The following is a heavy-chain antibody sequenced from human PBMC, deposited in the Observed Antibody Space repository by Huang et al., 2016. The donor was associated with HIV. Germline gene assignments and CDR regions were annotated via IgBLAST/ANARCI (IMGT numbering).Heavy chain of an antibody. J-gene: IGHJ4*02. CDR2: INAGNGKT. D-gene: IGHD3-10*01. Sequence: QVQFVQSGAEVKKPGASVKVSCKASGYSFTRYAMHWVRQAPGQRLEWMGWINAGNGKTKYSQKFQGRVTINRDTSATTVYMELSSLRSEDTAVYYCARAQYGSGSYYNALSHWGQGTLVTVSS. V-gene: IGHV1-3*01. CDR3: ARAQYGSGSYYNALSH. CDR1: GYSFTRYA.